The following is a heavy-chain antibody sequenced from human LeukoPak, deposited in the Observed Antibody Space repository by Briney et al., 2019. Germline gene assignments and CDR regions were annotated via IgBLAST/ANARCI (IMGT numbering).Heavy chain of an antibody. Sequence: GRSLRLSCAASGFTFSSYGMHWVRQAPGKGLEWVAVISYDGSNKYYADSVKGRFTISRDNSKNTLYLQMNSLRAEDTAVYYCARAGGQAAGHYYYGMDVWGQGTTVTVSS. CDR2: ISYDGSNK. CDR3: ARAGGQAAGHYYYGMDV. J-gene: IGHJ6*02. V-gene: IGHV3-30*19. CDR1: GFTFSSYG. D-gene: IGHD6-13*01.